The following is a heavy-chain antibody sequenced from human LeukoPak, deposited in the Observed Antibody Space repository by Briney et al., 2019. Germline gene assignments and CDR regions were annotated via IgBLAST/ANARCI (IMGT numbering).Heavy chain of an antibody. V-gene: IGHV3-30*02. CDR1: GFTFSTSG. D-gene: IGHD1-1*01. CDR2: IRNDGNKY. CDR3: ARGWDTGIHFNL. J-gene: IGHJ3*01. Sequence: GGSLRLSCVASGFTFSTSGMHWVRQSPGKGLDWVAFIRNDGNKYNYAESVKGRFTISRGNSKNTLYLQMDSLSAEDTAVYYCARGWDTGIHFNLWGQGTMVTVSS.